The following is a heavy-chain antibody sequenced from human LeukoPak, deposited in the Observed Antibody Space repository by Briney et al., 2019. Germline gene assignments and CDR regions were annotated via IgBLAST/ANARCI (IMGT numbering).Heavy chain of an antibody. CDR1: GGSISSSNYY. Sequence: KPSEALSLTCTGSGGSISSSNYYWGWIRQPPGKGLEWIGSIYYSGSTNYNPSLKSRVTISVDTSKNQFFLKLSSVTAADTAVYYCASVPPDRVTIFGVVASGWFDPWGQGTLVTVSS. J-gene: IGHJ5*02. CDR3: ASVPPDRVTIFGVVASGWFDP. D-gene: IGHD3-3*01. CDR2: IYYSGST. V-gene: IGHV4-39*01.